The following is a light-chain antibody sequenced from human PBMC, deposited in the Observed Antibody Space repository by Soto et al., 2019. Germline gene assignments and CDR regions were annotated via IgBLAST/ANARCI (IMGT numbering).Light chain of an antibody. CDR1: NSNIANNY. V-gene: IGLV1-51*02. CDR2: ENN. J-gene: IGLJ2*01. CDR3: GAWDSSLTTGV. Sequence: QSVLTQLPSVSAAPGQKVTISCSGTNSNIANNYVSWYQQLPGTAPKLLIYENNKRPSGIPDRFSGSKSGTSATLGITGLQTGDEADYYCGAWDSSLTTGVFGGGTKVTVL.